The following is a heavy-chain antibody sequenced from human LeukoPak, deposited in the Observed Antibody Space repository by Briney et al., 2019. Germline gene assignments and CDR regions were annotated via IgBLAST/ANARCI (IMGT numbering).Heavy chain of an antibody. J-gene: IGHJ4*02. Sequence: GESLKISCKGSGYSFTSYWIGWVRQMPGKGLEWMGIMYPANSDTRYKPSFQGQVIMSADRSISTAYLQWSSLKAADTAIYYCAPARGGNYHWDYWGQGTLVTVSS. CDR1: GYSFTSYW. CDR3: APARGGNYHWDY. D-gene: IGHD3-16*01. V-gene: IGHV5-51*01. CDR2: MYPANSDT.